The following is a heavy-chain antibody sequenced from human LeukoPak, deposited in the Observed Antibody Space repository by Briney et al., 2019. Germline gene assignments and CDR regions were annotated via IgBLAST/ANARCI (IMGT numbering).Heavy chain of an antibody. Sequence: PGGSLRLSCAASGFTSGSFALHWVRQAPGKGLEWVAFISFDGSNKYYADSVKGRFTISRDNSKNTLFLQMNSLRPEDTAVYYCASHYCGGDCYSLRSFDYWGQGTLVTDSS. J-gene: IGHJ4*02. CDR3: ASHYCGGDCYSLRSFDY. CDR2: ISFDGSNK. D-gene: IGHD2-21*02. V-gene: IGHV3-30*04. CDR1: GFTSGSFA.